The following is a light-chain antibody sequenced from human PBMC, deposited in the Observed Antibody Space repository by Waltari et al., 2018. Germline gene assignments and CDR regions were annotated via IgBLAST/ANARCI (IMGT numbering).Light chain of an antibody. CDR3: ATCEDDMTGVV. CDR2: INK. J-gene: IGLJ2*01. CDR1: SSNIGNSP. Sequence: SVLTQPPSASGAPGQMVTSSCSGSSSNIGNSPINWYHQLHGTAPKLLIYINKQRPLSVPGRFSCSTSDTSATPTISGLQTEDEAEYYCATCEDDMTGVVFGGGTKLTV. V-gene: IGLV1-44*01.